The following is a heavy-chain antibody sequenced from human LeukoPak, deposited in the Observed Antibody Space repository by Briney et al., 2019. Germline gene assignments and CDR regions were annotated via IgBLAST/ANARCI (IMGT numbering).Heavy chain of an antibody. CDR3: AREYCSSTTCYFDY. CDR1: GDSFSSASSY. J-gene: IGHJ4*02. Sequence: SETLSLTCTVSGDSFSSASSYWSWIRQPPGKGLEWIGYIYYSGNTNYNPSLKSRVTMSVDTSKNQFSLKLSSVTAADTAVYYCAREYCSSTTCYFDYWGQGALVTVSS. CDR2: IYYSGNT. V-gene: IGHV4-61*01. D-gene: IGHD2-2*01.